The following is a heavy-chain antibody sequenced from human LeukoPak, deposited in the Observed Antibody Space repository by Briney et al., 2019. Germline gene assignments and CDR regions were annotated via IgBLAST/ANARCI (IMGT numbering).Heavy chain of an antibody. D-gene: IGHD6-19*01. V-gene: IGHV4-34*01. CDR1: GGSFSGYY. CDR3: ARVEGYSSGWYVDY. Sequence: SETLSLTCAVYGGSFSGYYWSWIRQPPGKGLEWIGEINHSGSTNYNPSLKSRVTISADTSKNQFSLKLSSVTAADTAVYYCARVEGYSSGWYVDYWGQGTLVTVSS. CDR2: INHSGST. J-gene: IGHJ4*02.